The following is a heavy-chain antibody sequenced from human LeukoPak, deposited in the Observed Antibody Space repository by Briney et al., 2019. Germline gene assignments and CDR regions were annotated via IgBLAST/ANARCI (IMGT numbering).Heavy chain of an antibody. D-gene: IGHD1-26*01. CDR1: GFTFSSYE. CDR3: AREGGSKNWFDP. Sequence: GGSLRLSCAASGFTFSSYEMNWVRQAPGKGLEWISYVTSTGGTTYYADSVKGRFTISRDNAKNSLYLQMNSLRAKDTAVYYCAREGGSKNWFDPWGQGTLVTVSS. J-gene: IGHJ5*02. V-gene: IGHV3-48*03. CDR2: VTSTGGTT.